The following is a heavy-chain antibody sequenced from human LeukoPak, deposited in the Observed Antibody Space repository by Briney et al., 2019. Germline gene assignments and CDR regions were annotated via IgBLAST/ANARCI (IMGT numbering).Heavy chain of an antibody. CDR3: ARGNRDSSGFYFYYGMDV. CDR2: ISWDSYNI. D-gene: IGHD3-22*01. J-gene: IGHJ6*02. Sequence: PGGSLRLSCAASGFTYDDYAMFWVRQAPGKGLERVSGISWDSYNIGYAASVKGRFTISRDNAKNSLYLQMNSLRPEATASYYCARGNRDSSGFYFYYGMDVWGQGTTVTVSS. V-gene: IGHV3-9*01. CDR1: GFTYDDYA.